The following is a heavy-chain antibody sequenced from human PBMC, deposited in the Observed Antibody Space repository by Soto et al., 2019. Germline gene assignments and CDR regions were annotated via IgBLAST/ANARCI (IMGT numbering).Heavy chain of an antibody. V-gene: IGHV3-30-3*01. D-gene: IGHD6-19*01. Sequence: QVQLVESGGGVVQPGTSLRLSCAASGFTFSGSVIHWVRQSPGKGLEWLAVIYVDGSRKTYPDSVKGRFTISRDDSKNTVDLEMKSLTIEDTALYYCARERGSSGRAGWSDPWGQGTLVIIAS. CDR3: ARERGSSGRAGWSDP. J-gene: IGHJ5*02. CDR1: GFTFSGSV. CDR2: IYVDGSRK.